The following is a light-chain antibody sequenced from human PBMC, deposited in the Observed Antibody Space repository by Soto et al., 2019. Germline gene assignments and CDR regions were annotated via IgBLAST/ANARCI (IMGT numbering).Light chain of an antibody. CDR3: QHYNSYSEA. CDR1: QTISSW. Sequence: DIQMTQSPSTLSRSVGDRVTITGRASQTISSWLAWYQQKPGKAPKLLIYKASTLKSGVPSRFSGSGSGTEFTLTISSLQPDDFATYYCQHYNSYSEAFGQGTKVDIK. J-gene: IGKJ1*01. V-gene: IGKV1-5*03. CDR2: KAS.